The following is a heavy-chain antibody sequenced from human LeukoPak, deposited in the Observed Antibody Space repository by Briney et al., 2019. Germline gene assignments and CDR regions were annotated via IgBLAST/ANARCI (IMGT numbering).Heavy chain of an antibody. V-gene: IGHV5-51*01. CDR3: ARTARTSPWYFDV. Sequence: GESLKISCKGSGYCFTSYWIGCVRQMPGKGLEWMGIIYPGDSATRYSPSFQGQVTISAATSISTGYLQWSSLKASDTAMYYGARTARTSPWYFDVWGRGTLVTVSS. CDR1: GYCFTSYW. CDR2: IYPGDSAT. D-gene: IGHD6-6*01. J-gene: IGHJ2*01.